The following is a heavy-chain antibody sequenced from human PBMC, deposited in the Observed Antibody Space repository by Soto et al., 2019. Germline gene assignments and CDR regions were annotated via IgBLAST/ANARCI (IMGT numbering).Heavy chain of an antibody. CDR3: AADLGSSGSRRYYFDY. Sequence: SVKVSCKASGFTFTSSAVQWVRQARGQRLEWIGWIVVGSGNTNYAQKFQERVTITRDMSTSTAYMELSSLISEDTAVYYCAADLGSSGSRRYYFDYWGQGTLVTVSS. CDR2: IVVGSGNT. D-gene: IGHD3-22*01. J-gene: IGHJ4*02. CDR1: GFTFTSSA. V-gene: IGHV1-58*01.